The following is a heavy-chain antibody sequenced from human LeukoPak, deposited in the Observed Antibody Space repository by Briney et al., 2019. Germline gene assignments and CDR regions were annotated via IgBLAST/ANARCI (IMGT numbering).Heavy chain of an antibody. CDR2: IYTSGST. V-gene: IGHV4-4*07. Sequence: SETLSLTCTVSGGSISSYYWSWIRQPAGKGLEWIGRIYTSGSTNYNPSLQSRVTLSLDTSKNQFSLKLSSVTAADTAVYYCAREAQYGSGWYEDYWGQGTLVTASS. CDR1: GGSISSYY. CDR3: AREAQYGSGWYEDY. J-gene: IGHJ4*02. D-gene: IGHD6-19*01.